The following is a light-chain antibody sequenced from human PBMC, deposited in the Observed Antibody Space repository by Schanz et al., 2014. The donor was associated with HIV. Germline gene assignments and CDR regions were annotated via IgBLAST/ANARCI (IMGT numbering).Light chain of an antibody. V-gene: IGKV3-20*01. CDR1: QSVSSSY. J-gene: IGKJ4*01. Sequence: EIVLTQSPGTLSLSPGERATLSCRASQSVSSSYLAWYQQKPGQAPRLLIYAASSRASGVPDRFSGSGSGADFTLTISGLEPEDFAVYFCQQYASPHLTFGGGTKVEIK. CDR2: AAS. CDR3: QQYASPHLT.